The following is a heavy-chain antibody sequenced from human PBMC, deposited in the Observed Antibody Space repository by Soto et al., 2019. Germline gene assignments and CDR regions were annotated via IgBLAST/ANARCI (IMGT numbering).Heavy chain of an antibody. D-gene: IGHD2-15*01. CDR1: GGSISSSNW. Sequence: QVQLQESGPGLVKPSGTLSLTCAVSGGSISSSNWWSWVRQPPGKGLEWIGEIYHSGSTNYNPSRKSRVTISVDKSKNQFSLKLSSVTAADTAVYYCASSGKDCSGGSCYGSDAFDIWGQGTMVTVSS. CDR2: IYHSGST. CDR3: ASSGKDCSGGSCYGSDAFDI. V-gene: IGHV4-4*02. J-gene: IGHJ3*02.